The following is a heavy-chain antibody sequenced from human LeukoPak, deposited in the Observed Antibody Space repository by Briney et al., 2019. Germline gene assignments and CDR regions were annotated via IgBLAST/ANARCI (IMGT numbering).Heavy chain of an antibody. V-gene: IGHV3-23*01. J-gene: IGHJ4*02. CDR1: GFTFSSYA. CDR2: ISGSGGST. Sequence: GGSLRLSCAASGFTFSSYAMSWVRQAPGKGLEWVSDISGSGGSTYYADSVKGRFTISRDNSKNTLYLQMNSLRAEDTAVYYCAKRGGYYDFWSGYYTFDYWGQGTLVTVSS. D-gene: IGHD3-3*01. CDR3: AKRGGYYDFWSGYYTFDY.